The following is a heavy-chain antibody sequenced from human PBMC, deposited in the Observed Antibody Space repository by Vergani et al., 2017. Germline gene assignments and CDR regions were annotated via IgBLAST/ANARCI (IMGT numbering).Heavy chain of an antibody. Sequence: QVQLVESGGGVVQPGRSLRLSCAASGFTFSSYGMHWVRQAPGKGLEWVAVIWYDGSNKYYADSVKGRFTISRDNSKNTLYLQMNSLRAEDTAVYYCARAFYGGNSEKDAFDIWGQGTMVTVSS. V-gene: IGHV3-33*01. CDR3: ARAFYGGNSEKDAFDI. CDR1: GFTFSSYG. CDR2: IWYDGSNK. J-gene: IGHJ3*02. D-gene: IGHD4-23*01.